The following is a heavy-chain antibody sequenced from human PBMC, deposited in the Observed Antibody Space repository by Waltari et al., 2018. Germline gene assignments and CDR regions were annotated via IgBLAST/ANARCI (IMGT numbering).Heavy chain of an antibody. CDR1: GGSISSPY. CDR2: IYYSGST. V-gene: IGHV4-59*11. J-gene: IGHJ2*01. D-gene: IGHD2-8*02. Sequence: QVQLQESGPGLVKPSETLSLTRTVSGGSISSPYWSWIRQPPGKGLEWIGYIYYSGSTNYNPSLKSRVTISVDTSKNQFSLKLSSVTAADTAVYYCARVDSFSTGLFDLWGRGTLVTVSS. CDR3: ARVDSFSTGLFDL.